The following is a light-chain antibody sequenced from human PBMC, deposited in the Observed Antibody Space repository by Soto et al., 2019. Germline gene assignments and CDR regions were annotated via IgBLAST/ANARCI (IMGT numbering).Light chain of an antibody. CDR2: AAS. Sequence: EVVMTQSPATLSVSPGEGATLSCRASQSVNSNFAWYQQKPGQAPRLLIYAASTRATGIPARFTGSGSGTEFTLTITSLQSEDFAVYYCQQYNNWPRMFGQGTKVEIK. CDR3: QQYNNWPRM. J-gene: IGKJ1*01. V-gene: IGKV3-15*01. CDR1: QSVNSN.